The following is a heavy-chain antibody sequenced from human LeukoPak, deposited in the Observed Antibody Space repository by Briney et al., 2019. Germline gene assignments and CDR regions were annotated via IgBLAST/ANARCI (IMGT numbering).Heavy chain of an antibody. D-gene: IGHD6-13*01. CDR2: ISSNGGST. CDR3: AKDLGIVAAYCYGMDV. J-gene: IGHJ6*02. Sequence: GGSLRLSCSASGFTFSSYAMHWVRQAPGKGLEYVSAISSNGGSTYYADSVKGRFTISRDNSKNTLYLQMSSLRAEDTAVYYCAKDLGIVAAYCYGMDVWGQGTTVTVSS. CDR1: GFTFSSYA. V-gene: IGHV3-64D*09.